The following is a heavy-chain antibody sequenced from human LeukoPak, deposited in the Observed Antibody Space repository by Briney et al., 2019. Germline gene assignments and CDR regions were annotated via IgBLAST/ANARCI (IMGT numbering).Heavy chain of an antibody. Sequence: ASVKVSCKASGYTFTSYYMHWVRQAPGQGLEWMGIINPSGGSTSYAQKFQGRVTMTRDTSTSTVYMELSSLRSEDTAVYYCARVRCSGGSCFQRGYYYYYGMDVWGQGTTVTVSS. CDR3: ARVRCSGGSCFQRGYYYYYGMDV. V-gene: IGHV1-46*01. D-gene: IGHD2-15*01. J-gene: IGHJ6*02. CDR2: INPSGGST. CDR1: GYTFTSYY.